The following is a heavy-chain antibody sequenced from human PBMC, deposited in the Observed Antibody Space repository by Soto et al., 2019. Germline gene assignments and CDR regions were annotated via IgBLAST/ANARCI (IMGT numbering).Heavy chain of an antibody. CDR2: IYYSGST. Sequence: SETLSLTCTVSGGSISSGGYYWSWIRQHPGKGLEWIGYIYYSGSTYYNPSLKSRVTISVDTSKNQFSLKLSSVTAADTAVYYCARDETDSSGYYSGFDYWGQGILATVYS. CDR1: GGSISSGGYY. V-gene: IGHV4-31*03. CDR3: ARDETDSSGYYSGFDY. J-gene: IGHJ4*02. D-gene: IGHD3-22*01.